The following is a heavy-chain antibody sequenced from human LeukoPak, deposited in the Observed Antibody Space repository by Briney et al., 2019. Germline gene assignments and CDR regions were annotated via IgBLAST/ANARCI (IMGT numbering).Heavy chain of an antibody. Sequence: GGSLRLSCAASGFTFSSYGMHWVRQAPGKGLEGVAVIWYDGSDKYYANSVKGRFTISRDNSKNTLYLQMNSLRVEDTAVYYCARVLGDSGWYLGWFDPWGQGTLVTVSS. CDR1: GFTFSSYG. CDR2: IWYDGSDK. CDR3: ARVLGDSGWYLGWFDP. D-gene: IGHD6-19*01. V-gene: IGHV3-33*01. J-gene: IGHJ5*02.